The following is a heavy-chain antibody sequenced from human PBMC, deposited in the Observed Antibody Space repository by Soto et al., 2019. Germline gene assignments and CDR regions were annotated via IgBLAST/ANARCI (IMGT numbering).Heavy chain of an antibody. CDR2: INHSGST. D-gene: IGHD6-19*01. J-gene: IGHJ4*02. CDR3: ARGIAVAGDPNDY. V-gene: IGHV4-34*01. CDR1: GGSFSGYY. Sequence: PSETLSLTCAVYGGSFSGYYWSWIRQPPGKGLEWIGEINHSGSTNYNPSLKSRVTISVDTSKNQFSLKLSSVTAADTAVYYCARGIAVAGDPNDYWGQGTLVTVSS.